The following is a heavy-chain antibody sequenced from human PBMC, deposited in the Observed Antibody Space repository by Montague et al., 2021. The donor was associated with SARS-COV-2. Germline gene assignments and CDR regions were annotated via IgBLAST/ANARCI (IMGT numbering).Heavy chain of an antibody. V-gene: IGHV4-59*01. Sequence: SETLSLTCTVSGGSISSYYWSWIRQPPGKGLEWIGYIYYSGSTNYNPSLKSRVTISLDTSKNQFSLKLNSVTAADTAVYYCARGIYGFDAFDIWGQGTLVTVSS. CDR1: GGSISSYY. J-gene: IGHJ3*02. CDR3: ARGIYGFDAFDI. CDR2: IYYSGST. D-gene: IGHD3-10*01.